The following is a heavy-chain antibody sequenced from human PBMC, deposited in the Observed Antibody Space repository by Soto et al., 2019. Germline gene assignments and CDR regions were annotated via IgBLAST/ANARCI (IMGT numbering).Heavy chain of an antibody. V-gene: IGHV3-30*04. CDR1: GFTFSIYS. Sequence: HPGGSLRLSCTASGFTFSIYSMHWVRQAPGKGLEWVAVISFDGSNEYYGDSVKGRFIISRDNSRKILYLQMNSLRVEDTAVYYCVRDLREMATIGVFDIWGQGTMVTVSS. J-gene: IGHJ3*02. CDR2: ISFDGSNE. CDR3: VRDLREMATIGVFDI. D-gene: IGHD5-12*01.